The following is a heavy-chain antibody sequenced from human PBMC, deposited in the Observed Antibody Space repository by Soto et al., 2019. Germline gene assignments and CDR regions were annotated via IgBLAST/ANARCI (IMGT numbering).Heavy chain of an antibody. D-gene: IGHD4-17*01. CDR3: AKVARMTTVTKVRD. J-gene: IGHJ4*02. CDR2: ISGSGVIT. CDR1: GFTVSSYA. V-gene: IGHV3-23*01. Sequence: EVQLLESGGGLVQPGGSLRLSCAASGFTVSSYAMNWVRQAPGQGLEWVSAISGSGVITYYADSVKGRFTISRDNSKNTLYLQMNSLRAEDTAVYYCAKVARMTTVTKVRDWGQGTLVTVSS.